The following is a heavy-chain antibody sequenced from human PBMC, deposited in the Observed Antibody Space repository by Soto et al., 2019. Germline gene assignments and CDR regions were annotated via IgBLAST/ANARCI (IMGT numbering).Heavy chain of an antibody. CDR3: ARHLGYCSSTSCYPWFDP. CDR2: IYYSGST. Sequence: SETLSLTCTVSGGSISSYYWSWIRQPPGKGLEWIGYIYYSGSTNYNPSLKSRVTISVDTSKNQFSLKLSSVTAADTAVYYCARHLGYCSSTSCYPWFDPWGQGTLITVSS. D-gene: IGHD2-2*01. V-gene: IGHV4-59*01. CDR1: GGSISSYY. J-gene: IGHJ5*02.